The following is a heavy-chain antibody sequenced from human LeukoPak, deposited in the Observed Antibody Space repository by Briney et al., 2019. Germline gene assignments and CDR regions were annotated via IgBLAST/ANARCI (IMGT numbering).Heavy chain of an antibody. V-gene: IGHV4-4*07. CDR2: IYTSGST. Sequence: SETLSLTCTVSGASISSYYWNWIRQPAGKGLEWIGRIYTSGSTNYNPSLKSRVTMSVDTSKNQFSLKLSSVTAADTAVYYCARDRGYSYGPYYFYYWGQGTLVTVSS. CDR1: GASISSYY. D-gene: IGHD5-18*01. J-gene: IGHJ4*02. CDR3: ARDRGYSYGPYYFYY.